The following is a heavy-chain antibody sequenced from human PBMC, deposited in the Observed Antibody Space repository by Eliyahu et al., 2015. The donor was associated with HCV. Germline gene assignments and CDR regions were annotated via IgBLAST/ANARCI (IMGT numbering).Heavy chain of an antibody. CDR2: IFYSGST. D-gene: IGHD4-17*01. Sequence: QLQLQESGPGLVKPSETLSLTCTXSXXXISXNYXWGWIRQPPGKGLEWVGNIFYSGSTYYNPSLKSRVTMSVDASKNQFSLKLSSVTAADTAVYYCARHGGRNTVNSRVDYWGQGTLVTVSS. CDR1: XXXISXNYX. J-gene: IGHJ4*02. CDR3: ARHGGRNTVNSRVDY. V-gene: IGHV4-39*01.